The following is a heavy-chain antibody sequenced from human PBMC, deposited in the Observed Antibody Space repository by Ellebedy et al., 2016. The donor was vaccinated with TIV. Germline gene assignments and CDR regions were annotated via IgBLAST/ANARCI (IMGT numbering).Heavy chain of an antibody. Sequence: MPSETLSLTCTVSGGSLSSNDYYWGWIRQPPGRGLEWIGSIHYSGSAYYNPSLKSRVTVSVDTSKNQFSLNLSSVTAADTAVYYCARDPAQPRGRFDTWGQGTLVTVSS. J-gene: IGHJ5*02. CDR1: GGSLSSNDYY. CDR2: IHYSGSA. CDR3: ARDPAQPRGRFDT. D-gene: IGHD1-14*01. V-gene: IGHV4-39*07.